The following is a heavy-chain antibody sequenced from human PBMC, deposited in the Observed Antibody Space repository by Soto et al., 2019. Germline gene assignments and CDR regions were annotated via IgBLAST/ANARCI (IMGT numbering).Heavy chain of an antibody. CDR1: GGSFSGYY. CDR3: ARGHYDFWSGYFATIDY. Sequence: SETLSLTCAVYGGSFSGYYWSWIRQPPGKGLEWIGEINHSGNTKYNPSLKSRVTISADTSKNQFSLKLSSVTAADTAVYYCARGHYDFWSGYFATIDYWGQGSLVTVSS. D-gene: IGHD3-3*01. CDR2: INHSGNT. V-gene: IGHV4-34*01. J-gene: IGHJ4*02.